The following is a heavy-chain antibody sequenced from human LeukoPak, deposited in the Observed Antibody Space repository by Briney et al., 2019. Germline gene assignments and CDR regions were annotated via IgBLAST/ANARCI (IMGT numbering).Heavy chain of an antibody. CDR1: GGSITSYY. J-gene: IGHJ4*02. D-gene: IGHD3-22*01. CDR3: ARGQHIVVYDY. Sequence: SETLSLTCTVSGGSITSYYWSWIRQPPGKGLEWIGYISYSGSTKYNPSLKSRVTISVDTSKNRFSLKLSSVTAADTAVYYCARGQHIVVYDYWGQGTLVTVSS. V-gene: IGHV4-59*12. CDR2: ISYSGST.